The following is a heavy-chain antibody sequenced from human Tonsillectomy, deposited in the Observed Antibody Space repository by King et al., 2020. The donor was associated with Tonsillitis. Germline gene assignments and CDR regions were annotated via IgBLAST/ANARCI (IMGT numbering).Heavy chain of an antibody. V-gene: IGHV4-31*03. D-gene: IGHD2-15*01. CDR3: GRYEGGVFGP. CDR1: GASISGDPYY. Sequence: VQLQESGPRLVKPSQTLSLTCTVSGASISGDPYYWSWIRQHPGKGLEWIGYIYHSGNTFYNPSLKSRLTISLDTSENQFPLKLPSLTAADTAVYYCGRYEGGVFGPWGQGTLVTVSS. J-gene: IGHJ5*02. CDR2: IYHSGNT.